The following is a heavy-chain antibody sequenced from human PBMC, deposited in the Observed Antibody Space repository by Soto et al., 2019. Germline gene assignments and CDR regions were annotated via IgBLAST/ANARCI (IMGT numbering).Heavy chain of an antibody. D-gene: IGHD3-9*01. CDR1: GGSFSGYY. J-gene: IGHJ6*02. CDR2: INHSGST. V-gene: IGHV4-34*01. Sequence: QVQLQQWGAGLLKPSETLSLTCAVYGGSFSGYYWSWIRQPPGKGLEWIGEINHSGSTNYNPSLKSRVTISVDTSKNQFSLKLSSVTAADTAVYYCASFFANYYDILTVYYPRPYGMDVWGQGTTVTVSS. CDR3: ASFFANYYDILTVYYPRPYGMDV.